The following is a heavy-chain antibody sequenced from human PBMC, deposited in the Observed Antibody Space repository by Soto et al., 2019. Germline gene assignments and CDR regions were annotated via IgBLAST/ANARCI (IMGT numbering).Heavy chain of an antibody. CDR2: ISAYNGNT. CDR3: SRDRVVVGEFDP. D-gene: IGHD2-15*01. Sequence: ASVKVSCKASGYTFTSYGISWVRQAPGQGLEWMGWISAYNGNTNYAQKLQGRVTMTTDTSTSTAYMELRSLRSDDTAVYYCSRDRVVVGEFDPWGPGTLVTVSP. V-gene: IGHV1-18*01. J-gene: IGHJ5*02. CDR1: GYTFTSYG.